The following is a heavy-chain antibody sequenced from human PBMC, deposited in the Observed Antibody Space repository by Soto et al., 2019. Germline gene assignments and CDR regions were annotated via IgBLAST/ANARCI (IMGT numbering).Heavy chain of an antibody. V-gene: IGHV4-31*03. J-gene: IGHJ5*02. CDR1: GGSISSGGYY. CDR3: ARDIGTTVRVVAATRWFDP. D-gene: IGHD2-15*01. CDR2: IYYSGST. Sequence: QVQLQESGPGLVKPSQTLSLTCTVSGGSISSGGYYWSWIRQHPGKGLEWIGYIYYSGSTYYNPSLKSRVNISVDTSKSQCSLKLSSVTAADTAVYYCARDIGTTVRVVAATRWFDPWGQGTLVTVSS.